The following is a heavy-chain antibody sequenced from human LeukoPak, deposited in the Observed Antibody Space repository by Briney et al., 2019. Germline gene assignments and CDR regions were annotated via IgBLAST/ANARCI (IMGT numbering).Heavy chain of an antibody. J-gene: IGHJ6*03. CDR2: ISAYNGNT. CDR3: ARVWTPLYFDWLLPNYYYYYMDV. Sequence: ASVKVSCKASGYTFTSYGISWVRQAPGQGLEWMGWISAYNGNTNYAQKPQGRVTMTTDTSTSTAYMELRSLRSDDTAVYYCARVWTPLYFDWLLPNYYYYYMDVWGKGTTVTISS. D-gene: IGHD3-9*01. CDR1: GYTFTSYG. V-gene: IGHV1-18*01.